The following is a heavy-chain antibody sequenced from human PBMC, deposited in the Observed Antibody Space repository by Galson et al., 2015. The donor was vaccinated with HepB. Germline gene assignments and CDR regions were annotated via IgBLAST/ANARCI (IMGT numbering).Heavy chain of an antibody. Sequence: SLRLSCAASGFTFSSYGMHWVRQAPGKGLEWVAVIWYDGSNKYYADSVKGRFTISRDNSKNTLYLQMNSLRAEDTAVYYCARDLSNSEVGATNDYWGQGTLVTVSS. V-gene: IGHV3-33*08. CDR3: ARDLSNSEVGATNDY. J-gene: IGHJ4*02. CDR2: IWYDGSNK. CDR1: GFTFSSYG. D-gene: IGHD1-26*01.